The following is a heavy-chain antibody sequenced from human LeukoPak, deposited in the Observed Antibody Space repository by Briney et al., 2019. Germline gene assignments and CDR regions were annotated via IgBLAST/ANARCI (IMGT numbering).Heavy chain of an antibody. J-gene: IGHJ6*02. CDR3: ARRSDMDV. CDR1: GGSLSGDY. CDR2: IYYTGTT. V-gene: IGHV4-59*01. Sequence: PSETLSLTCTVSGGSLSGDYWNWIRQPPGKGLEWIGYIYYTGTTDYSPSLKSRVTISLDMSKNQFSLKLRSVTAADTAVYYCARRSDMDVWGQGTTVTVSS.